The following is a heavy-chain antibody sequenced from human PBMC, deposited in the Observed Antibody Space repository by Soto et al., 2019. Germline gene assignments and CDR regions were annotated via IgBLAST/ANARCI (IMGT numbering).Heavy chain of an antibody. V-gene: IGHV4-30-4*01. Sequence: TLSLTSRVAGCSINSDEHYWTWLRQPPGKGLEWIGSIYKSGTTNYNPSLKSRITVSSDTSKSQFSLNLTSVAAADTALYYCARQRRGGYWFAHWGQGTPVTVSS. J-gene: IGHJ5*02. CDR2: IYKSGTT. CDR3: ARQRRGGYWFAH. CDR1: GCSINSDEHY.